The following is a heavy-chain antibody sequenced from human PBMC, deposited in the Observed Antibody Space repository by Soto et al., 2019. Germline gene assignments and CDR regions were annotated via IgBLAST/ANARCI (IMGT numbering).Heavy chain of an antibody. Sequence: SETLSLTCTVSGGSISSGGYYWSWIRQHPGKGLEWIGYIYYSGSTYYNPSLKSRVTISVDTSKNQFSLKLSSVTAADTAVYYCARDSQRAAAGYNWFDPWGQGTLVTVSS. CDR3: ARDSQRAAAGYNWFDP. D-gene: IGHD6-13*01. J-gene: IGHJ5*02. CDR2: IYYSGST. CDR1: GGSISSGGYY. V-gene: IGHV4-31*03.